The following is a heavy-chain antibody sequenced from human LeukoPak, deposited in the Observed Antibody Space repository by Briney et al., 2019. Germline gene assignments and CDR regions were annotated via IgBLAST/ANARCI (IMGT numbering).Heavy chain of an antibody. CDR3: ARGRDGYPGIDY. CDR1: GGTFSSYA. CDR2: IIPIFGTA. D-gene: IGHD5-24*01. V-gene: IGHV1-69*13. J-gene: IGHJ4*02. Sequence: ASVKVSCKASGGTFSSYAISWVRQAPGQGLEWMGGIIPIFGTANYAQKFRGRVTITADESTSTAYMELSSLRSEDTAVYYCARGRDGYPGIDYWGQGTLVTVSS.